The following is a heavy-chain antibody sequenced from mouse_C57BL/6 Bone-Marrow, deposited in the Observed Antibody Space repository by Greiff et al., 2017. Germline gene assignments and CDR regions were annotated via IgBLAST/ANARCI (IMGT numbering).Heavy chain of an antibody. CDR3: TRGDGYYGDFDV. Sequence: EVQLQQSGPVLVKPGASVKMSCKASGYTFTDYYMNWVKQSHGKSLEWIGVINPYNGGTSYNQKFKGKATLTVDKSSSTAYMELNSLTSEDSAVYYGTRGDGYYGDFDVWGTGTTVTVSS. CDR1: GYTFTDYY. J-gene: IGHJ1*03. D-gene: IGHD2-3*01. CDR2: INPYNGGT. V-gene: IGHV1-19*01.